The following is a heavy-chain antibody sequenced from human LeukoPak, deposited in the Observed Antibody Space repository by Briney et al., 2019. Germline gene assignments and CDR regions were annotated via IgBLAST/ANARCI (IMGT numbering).Heavy chain of an antibody. D-gene: IGHD6-13*01. Sequence: SETLSLTCTVSGGSISSYYWSWIRQPPGKGLEWIGYIYTSGSTNYNPSLKSRVTISVDTSKNQFSLKLSSVTAADRAVYYCARHGWAAAGPFDYWGQGTLVTVSS. V-gene: IGHV4-4*09. CDR3: ARHGWAAAGPFDY. CDR1: GGSISSYY. J-gene: IGHJ4*02. CDR2: IYTSGST.